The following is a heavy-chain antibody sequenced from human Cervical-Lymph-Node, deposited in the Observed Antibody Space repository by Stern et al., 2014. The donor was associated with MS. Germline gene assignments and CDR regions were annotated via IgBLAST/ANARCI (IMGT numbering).Heavy chain of an antibody. CDR1: GFTFSNYT. CDR3: ARAAAIGVNWFDP. CDR2: ISSGSTYL. Sequence: EMQLVESGGGLVKPGGSLRLSCATSGFTFSNYTMNWVRQAPGKGLEGVSSISSGSTYLFYADSVQGRFTIFRDNAKNSLYLQMNSLRAEDTALYYCARAAAIGVNWFDPWGQGTLVTVSS. D-gene: IGHD2-2*01. V-gene: IGHV3-21*01. J-gene: IGHJ5*02.